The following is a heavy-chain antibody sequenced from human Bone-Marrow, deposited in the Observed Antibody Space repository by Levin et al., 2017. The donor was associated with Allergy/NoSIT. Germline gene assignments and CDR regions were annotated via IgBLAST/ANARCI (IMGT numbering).Heavy chain of an antibody. V-gene: IGHV3-7*01. CDR3: ARDPPVSGSYLIDY. J-gene: IGHJ4*02. D-gene: IGHD1-26*01. CDR2: IKQDGSEK. CDR1: GFTFSSYW. Sequence: GSLRLSCAASGFTFSSYWMSWVRQAPGKGLEWVANIKQDGSEKYYVDSVKGRFTISRDNAKNSLYLQMNSLRAEDTAVYYCARDPPVSGSYLIDYWGQGTLVTVSS.